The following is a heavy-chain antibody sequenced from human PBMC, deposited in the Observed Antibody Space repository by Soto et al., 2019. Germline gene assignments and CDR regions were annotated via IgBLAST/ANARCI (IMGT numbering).Heavy chain of an antibody. J-gene: IGHJ4*02. Sequence: VGSLRLSCAASGFTFNAYTMHWVRQAPGKGLEWVSLISWDGGITYYGDSVKGRFTVSRDNSDNSLYLQMTSLRSDDTAFYYCAKDSYDILTGQKRYFDSWGQGTLVTVSS. D-gene: IGHD3-9*01. CDR2: ISWDGGIT. CDR1: GFTFNAYT. V-gene: IGHV3-43*01. CDR3: AKDSYDILTGQKRYFDS.